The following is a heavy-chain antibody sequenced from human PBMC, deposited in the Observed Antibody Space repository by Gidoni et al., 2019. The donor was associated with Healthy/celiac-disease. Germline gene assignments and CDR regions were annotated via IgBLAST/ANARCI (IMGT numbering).Heavy chain of an antibody. CDR2: IIPIFGTA. V-gene: IGHV1-69*06. Sequence: QVQLVQSGDEGKKPESTVKVSCKAAGGTISSYAIRWVRQAPGQGLEWMGGIIPIFGTANYSKKFQGSVTITADKSTSTASMELSSLGSEDTAVYSCARGGWLQSYQWSFDYWGQGTLVTVSS. D-gene: IGHD5-12*01. CDR3: ARGGWLQSYQWSFDY. J-gene: IGHJ4*02. CDR1: GGTISSYA.